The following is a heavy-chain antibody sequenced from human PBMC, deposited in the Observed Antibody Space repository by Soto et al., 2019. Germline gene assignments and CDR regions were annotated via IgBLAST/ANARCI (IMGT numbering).Heavy chain of an antibody. V-gene: IGHV3-33*01. D-gene: IGHD3-22*01. J-gene: IGHJ4*02. CDR2: IWYDGSNK. Sequence: GGSLRLSCAASGFTFSSYGMHWVRQAPGKGLEWVAVIWYDGSNKYYADSVKGRFTISRDNSKNTLYLQMNSLRAEDTAVYYCAREGWPTIFLRVTKKYYYDSSGLPTFDYWGQGTLVTVSS. CDR1: GFTFSSYG. CDR3: AREGWPTIFLRVTKKYYYDSSGLPTFDY.